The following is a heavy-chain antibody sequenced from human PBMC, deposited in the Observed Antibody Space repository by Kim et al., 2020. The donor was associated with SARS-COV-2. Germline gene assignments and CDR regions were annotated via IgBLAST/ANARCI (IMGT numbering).Heavy chain of an antibody. D-gene: IGHD5-18*01. J-gene: IGHJ4*02. V-gene: IGHV4-39*01. CDR3: ARHVVDTGPIAGIDY. Sequence: PSLKRRVTISVDTSKNQFSLKVSSVTAADTAVYYCARHVVDTGPIAGIDYWGQGTLVTVSS.